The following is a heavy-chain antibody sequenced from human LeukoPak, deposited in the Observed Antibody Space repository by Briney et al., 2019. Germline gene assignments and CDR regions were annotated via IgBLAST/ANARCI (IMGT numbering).Heavy chain of an antibody. CDR2: IYYSGST. Sequence: RTSETLSLTCTVSGGSISSGGYYWSWIRQHPGKGLEWIGYIYYSGSTYYNPSLKSRVTISVDTSKNQFSLKLSSVTAADTAVYYCARGVPYGPTRYWGQGTLVTVSS. CDR1: GGSISSGGYY. V-gene: IGHV4-31*03. D-gene: IGHD2-2*01. CDR3: ARGVPYGPTRY. J-gene: IGHJ4*02.